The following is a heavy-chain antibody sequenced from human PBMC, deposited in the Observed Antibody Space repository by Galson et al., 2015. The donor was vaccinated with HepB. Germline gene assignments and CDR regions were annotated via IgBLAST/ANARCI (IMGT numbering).Heavy chain of an antibody. V-gene: IGHV2-5*01. CDR2: IYWSDYK. Sequence: PALVKPTPTLTLTCTFSGFSLRTSGVGVGWIRKPPGKALEWLALIYWSDYKRYSPSLKSRLTITKDTSKNQVVLTMTTMDPVDTATYYCAHGPSVTDFWSDYRLGWFDPWGQGTLVTVSS. J-gene: IGHJ5*02. CDR3: AHGPSVTDFWSDYRLGWFDP. CDR1: GFSLRTSGVG. D-gene: IGHD3-3*01.